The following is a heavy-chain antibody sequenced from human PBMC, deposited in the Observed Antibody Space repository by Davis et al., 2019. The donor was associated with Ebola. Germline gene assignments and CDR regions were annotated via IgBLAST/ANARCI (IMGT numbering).Heavy chain of an antibody. CDR1: GFTFSSYS. V-gene: IGHV3-21*01. J-gene: IGHJ4*02. CDR2: ISSSSSYI. CDR3: ARQRYSSSWYGSAPFDY. Sequence: PGGSLRLSCAASGFTFSSYSMNWVRQAPGKGLEWVSSISSSSSYIYYADSVKGRFTISRDNAKNSLYLQMNSLRAEDTAVYYCARQRYSSSWYGSAPFDYWGQGTLVTVSS. D-gene: IGHD6-13*01.